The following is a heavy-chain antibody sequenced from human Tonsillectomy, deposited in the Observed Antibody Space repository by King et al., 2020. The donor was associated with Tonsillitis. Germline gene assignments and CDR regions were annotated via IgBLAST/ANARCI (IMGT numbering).Heavy chain of an antibody. Sequence: QLVQSGAEVKKPGASVKVSCKASGYTFSNYGLNWVRQAPGQGPEWMGWISAYNGDTKYTQKLQGRVTITTDTSTSTAYMELRNLSSDDTAVYYCARVRVGVSVVSDSMDYWGQGTLVTVSS. J-gene: IGHJ4*02. CDR1: GYTFSNYG. CDR3: ARVRVGVSVVSDSMDY. V-gene: IGHV1-18*04. D-gene: IGHD2-2*01. CDR2: ISAYNGDT.